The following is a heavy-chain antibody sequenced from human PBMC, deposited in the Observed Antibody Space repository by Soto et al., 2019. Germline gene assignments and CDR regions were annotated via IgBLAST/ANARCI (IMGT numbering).Heavy chain of an antibody. J-gene: IGHJ4*02. CDR2: IYPGDSDT. CDR1: GYSFTSYW. D-gene: IGHD3-10*01. V-gene: IGHV5-51*01. Sequence: PGESLKISCKGSGYSFTSYWIGWVRQMPGKGLEWMGIIYPGDSDTRYSPSFQGQVTISADKSISTAYLQWSSLKASDTAMYYCARGDYYGSGSYNNFDYWGQGTLVTVSS. CDR3: ARGDYYGSGSYNNFDY.